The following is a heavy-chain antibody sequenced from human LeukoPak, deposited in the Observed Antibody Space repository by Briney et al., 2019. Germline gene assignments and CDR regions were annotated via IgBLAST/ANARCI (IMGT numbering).Heavy chain of an antibody. V-gene: IGHV1-46*01. CDR1: GYTFTSNY. Sequence: ASVNVSCKASGYTFTSNYIHWVRQAPGQGLECVGMIYPRDGSTSYAQKFQGRVTVTRDTSTSTVQMELSGLRSGDTAVYYCARHQEGFASWGQGTLVTVSS. J-gene: IGHJ4*02. CDR2: IYPRDGST. CDR3: ARHQEGFAS.